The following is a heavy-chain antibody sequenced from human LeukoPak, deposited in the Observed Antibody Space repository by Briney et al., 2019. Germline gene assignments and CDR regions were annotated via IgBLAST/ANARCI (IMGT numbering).Heavy chain of an antibody. V-gene: IGHV4-59*08. CDR3: ARHRCSGGSCYPMNWFDP. D-gene: IGHD2-15*01. CDR2: MYYSGST. J-gene: IGHJ5*02. Sequence: PSETLSLTCTVSGGSINSYYWNWIRQPPGKGLEWIGYMYYSGSTNYNPSLKSRVTISVDTSKNQFSLKLSSVTAADTAVYYCARHRCSGGSCYPMNWFDPWGQGTLVTVSS. CDR1: GGSINSYY.